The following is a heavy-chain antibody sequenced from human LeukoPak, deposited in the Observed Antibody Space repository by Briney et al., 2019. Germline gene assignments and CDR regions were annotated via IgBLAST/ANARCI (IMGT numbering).Heavy chain of an antibody. Sequence: PGGSLRLSCAASGFTFSSYGMHWVRQAPGKGLEWVAVIWYDGSNKYYADSVKGRFTISRDNSKNTLYLQMNSLRAEDTAVYYCARAGIAAADMGYWGQGTLVTVSS. CDR3: ARAGIAAADMGY. J-gene: IGHJ4*02. CDR2: IWYDGSNK. CDR1: GFTFSSYG. D-gene: IGHD6-13*01. V-gene: IGHV3-33*01.